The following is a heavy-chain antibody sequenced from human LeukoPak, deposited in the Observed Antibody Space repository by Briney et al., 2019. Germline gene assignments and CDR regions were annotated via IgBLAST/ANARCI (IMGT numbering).Heavy chain of an antibody. Sequence: SETLSLTCTVSGGSISNYYWSWIRQPAGKGLEWIGRIYSSGSTNYNPSLKSRVTMSLDTSKNQFSLKLTSVTTADTAVYYCARDSALGYCGGDCYPDYWGQGTLVTVSS. CDR3: ARDSALGYCGGDCYPDY. CDR2: IYSSGST. CDR1: GGSISNYY. V-gene: IGHV4-4*07. D-gene: IGHD2-21*02. J-gene: IGHJ4*02.